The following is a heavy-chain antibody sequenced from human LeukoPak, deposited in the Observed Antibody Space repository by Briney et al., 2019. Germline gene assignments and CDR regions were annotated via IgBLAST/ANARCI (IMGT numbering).Heavy chain of an antibody. CDR1: GCPFTDYY. J-gene: IGHJ5*02. V-gene: IGHV3-11*04. CDR3: AKDYRAAASPSPSWFDP. CDR2: ISSSGTTI. Sequence: GGSLRLSCVDSGCPFTDYYMSWIRQAPGKGLEWVSYISSSGTTIYYADSVKGRFTISRDNSKNTLYLQMNSLRAEDTAVYYCAKDYRAAASPSPSWFDPWGQGTLVTVSS. D-gene: IGHD6-13*01.